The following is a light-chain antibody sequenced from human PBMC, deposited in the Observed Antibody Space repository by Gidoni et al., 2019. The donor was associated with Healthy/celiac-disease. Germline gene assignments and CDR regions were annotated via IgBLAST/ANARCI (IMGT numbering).Light chain of an antibody. CDR3: QQRST. V-gene: IGKV3-11*01. CDR1: QSVSSY. J-gene: IGKJ3*01. CDR2: DAS. Sequence: EIVLTQSPATLSLSPGERATLSCRARQSVSSYLAWYQQKPGQAPRLLIYDASNRATGIPARFSGSGSGTDFTLTISSLEPEDCAVYYCQQRSTFGPGTKVDIK.